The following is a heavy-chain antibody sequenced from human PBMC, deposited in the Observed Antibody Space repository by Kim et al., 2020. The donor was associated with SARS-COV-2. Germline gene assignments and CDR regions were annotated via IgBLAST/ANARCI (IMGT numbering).Heavy chain of an antibody. Sequence: GGSLRLSCAASGFTFSSYGMHWVRQAPGKGLEWVAVIWYDGSNKYYADSVKGRFTISRDNSKNTLYLQMNSLRAEDTAVYYCARDPTPPPEDDFWPCGMDVWGQGTTVTVSS. CDR3: ARDPTPPPEDDFWPCGMDV. CDR2: IWYDGSNK. J-gene: IGHJ6*02. CDR1: GFTFSSYG. V-gene: IGHV3-33*08. D-gene: IGHD3-3*01.